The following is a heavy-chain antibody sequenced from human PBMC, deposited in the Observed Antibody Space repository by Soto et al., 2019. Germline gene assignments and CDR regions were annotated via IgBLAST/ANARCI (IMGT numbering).Heavy chain of an antibody. CDR1: GFTFSSYG. V-gene: IGHV3-33*01. D-gene: IGHD3-22*01. J-gene: IGHJ4*02. CDR2: IWYDGSNK. Sequence: QTGGSLRLSCAASGFTFSSYGMHWVRQAPGKGLEWVAVIWYDGSNKYYADSVKGRFTISRDNSKNTLYLQMNSLRAEDTAVYYCAREGSSTYYYDSSGYLDYWGQGTLVTVSS. CDR3: AREGSSTYYYDSSGYLDY.